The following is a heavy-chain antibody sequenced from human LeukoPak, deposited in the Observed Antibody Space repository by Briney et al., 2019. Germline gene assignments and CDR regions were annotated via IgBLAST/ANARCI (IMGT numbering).Heavy chain of an antibody. D-gene: IGHD6-6*01. CDR3: ARDYTRGIAARPLNWFDP. V-gene: IGHV3-21*01. J-gene: IGHJ5*02. CDR2: ISSSNDYI. Sequence: KAGGSLRLSCAASGFTFSTSTMNWVRQAPGKGLEWVSSISSSNDYIYYADSVKGRFTISRDNAKNSLYLQMNSLRAEDTAVYYCARDYTRGIAARPLNWFDPWGQGTLVTVSS. CDR1: GFTFSTST.